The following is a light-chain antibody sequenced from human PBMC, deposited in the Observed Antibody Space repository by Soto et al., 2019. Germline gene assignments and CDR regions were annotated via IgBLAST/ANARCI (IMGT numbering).Light chain of an antibody. CDR1: SIVVGSYNL. V-gene: IGLV2-23*02. CDR2: EVS. Sequence: QSALTQPATVSGAPGQSITISCTGTSIVVGSYNLVSWYQLHPGKAPKLMIYEVSKRPSGVSNRFSGSKSGNTASLTISGLQAEDEADYSCCSYVDSSSVVFGTGTKVIAL. CDR3: CSYVDSSSVV. J-gene: IGLJ1*01.